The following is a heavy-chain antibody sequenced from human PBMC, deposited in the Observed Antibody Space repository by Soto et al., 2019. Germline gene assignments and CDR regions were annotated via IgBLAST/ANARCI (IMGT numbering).Heavy chain of an antibody. V-gene: IGHV3-21*01. CDR1: GFTFSSYS. D-gene: IGHD4-17*01. CDR3: ASTYGDYEDAFDI. CDR2: ISSSSSYI. J-gene: IGHJ3*02. Sequence: EVQLVESGGGLVQPGGSLRLSCAASGFTFSSYSMNWVRQAPGKGLEWVSSISSSSSYIYYADSVKGRFTITRDNDKNSLYLQMNSLRAEDTAVYYCASTYGDYEDAFDIWGQGTMVTVSS.